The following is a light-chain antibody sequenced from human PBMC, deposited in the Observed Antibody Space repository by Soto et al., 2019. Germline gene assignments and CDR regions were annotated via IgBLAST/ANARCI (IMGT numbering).Light chain of an antibody. J-gene: IGKJ5*01. CDR2: GAS. CDR1: QTVISNY. Sequence: ESVLAQSPDTLSLSPGEGATLSCRSSQTVISNYLAWYQQKPGQAPRLLIYGASNRATGIPDRFRGSGSETDFTLTMSGVEPEDSAMYFCRKYDTSPYTFGQGTRREIK. CDR3: RKYDTSPYT. V-gene: IGKV3-20*01.